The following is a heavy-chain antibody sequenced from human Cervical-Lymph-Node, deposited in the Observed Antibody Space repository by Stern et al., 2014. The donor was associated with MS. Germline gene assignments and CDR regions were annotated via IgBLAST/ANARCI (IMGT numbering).Heavy chain of an antibody. D-gene: IGHD2-15*01. CDR3: TRAVFCSGGSCYSYFHYYGMDV. J-gene: IGHJ6*02. CDR1: RLTFSSYG. Sequence: QVQLVESGGGVVQPGRSLRLSCAASRLTFSSYGMHWVRQAPGKVLEWVAVISYDGSKKYSADSVKGRFTISRDNSKNSLYLQMNSLRAEDTAVYYCTRAVFCSGGSCYSYFHYYGMDVWGQWTTVTVSS. V-gene: IGHV3-30*03. CDR2: ISYDGSKK.